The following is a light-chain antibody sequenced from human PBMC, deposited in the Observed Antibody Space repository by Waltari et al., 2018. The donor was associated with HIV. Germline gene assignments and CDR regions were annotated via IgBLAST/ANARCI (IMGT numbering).Light chain of an antibody. CDR1: QSLTNSY. CDR3: QQYGSSPPYT. J-gene: IGKJ2*01. CDR2: GAS. Sequence: EIVLTQSPGTLSLSPGEIATLSCRASQSLTNSYLAWYQQKPGLAPRLLIYGASSRATGIPDRFSGGGSGTDFTLTISRLEPEDFAVYYCQQYGSSPPYTFGQGTKLEIK. V-gene: IGKV3-20*01.